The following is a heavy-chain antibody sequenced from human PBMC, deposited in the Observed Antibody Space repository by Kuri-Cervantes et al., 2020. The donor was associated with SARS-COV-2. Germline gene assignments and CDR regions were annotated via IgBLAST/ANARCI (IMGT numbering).Heavy chain of an antibody. J-gene: IGHJ3*02. CDR2: ISNNSSVI. D-gene: IGHD3-3*01. CDR1: GFKFSNYN. Sequence: GESLKISCVGSGFKFSNYNMNWVRQAPGKGLEWVSYISNNSSVIYYGDSVKGRFTVSRDNAKNSLYLQMNSLRAEDTAVYYCARQLGITIFGVVTGRDAFDIWGQGTMVTVSS. CDR3: ARQLGITIFGVVTGRDAFDI. V-gene: IGHV3-48*01.